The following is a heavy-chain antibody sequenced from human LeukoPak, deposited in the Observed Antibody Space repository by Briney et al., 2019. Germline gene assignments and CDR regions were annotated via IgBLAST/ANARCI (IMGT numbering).Heavy chain of an antibody. J-gene: IGHJ6*02. CDR3: AMGDYYYSGMAV. D-gene: IGHD3-16*01. V-gene: IGHV1-2*02. CDR1: GYTFTGYY. Sequence: ASVTVSCKASGYTFTGYYMHWVRQAPGQGLEWMGWINPNSGGTNYAQKFQGRVTMTRDTSISTAYMELSRLRSDDTAVYYCAMGDYYYSGMAVWGQGTTVTVSS. CDR2: INPNSGGT.